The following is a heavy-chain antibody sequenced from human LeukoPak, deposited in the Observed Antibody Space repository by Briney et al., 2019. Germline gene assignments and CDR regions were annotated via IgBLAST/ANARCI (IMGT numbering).Heavy chain of an antibody. CDR1: GFTVSSNY. Sequence: PGGSLRPSCAASGFTVSSNYMSWVRQAPGKGLEWVSVIYSGGSTYYADSVRGRFTISRDNSKNTLYLQMNSLGAEDTAVYYCARVSYYDSSGYYFLSYVDYWGQGTLVTVSS. D-gene: IGHD3-22*01. CDR2: IYSGGST. CDR3: ARVSYYDSSGYYFLSYVDY. J-gene: IGHJ4*02. V-gene: IGHV3-53*01.